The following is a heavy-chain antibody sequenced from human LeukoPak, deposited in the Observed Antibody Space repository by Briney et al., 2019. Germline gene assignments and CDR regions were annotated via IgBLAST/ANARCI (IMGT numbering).Heavy chain of an antibody. CDR2: IHHNSGNT. CDR1: GYTFTSYE. CDR3: ARMYYNDDSGDNWFDP. D-gene: IGHD3-22*01. J-gene: IGHJ5*02. V-gene: IGHV1-8*01. Sequence: ASVTVSCKASGYTFTSYEINWVRQATAQGREWMGWIHHNSGNTGYTQKFQGRVTMTRDTSISTAYMELSSLTSEDTAVYYCARMYYNDDSGDNWFDPWGQGTLVIVSS.